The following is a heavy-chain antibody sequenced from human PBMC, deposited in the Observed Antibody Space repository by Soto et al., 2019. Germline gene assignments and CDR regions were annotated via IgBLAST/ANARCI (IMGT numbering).Heavy chain of an antibody. Sequence: GSLRLSCAASGFTVSSNYMSWVRQAPGKGLEWVSVIYSGGSTYYADSVKGRFTLSRHNSTNTLYLQMNSLRAEDTAVYYCARGSPDCSSTSCYLGYWYMDVWGKGTTVTVSS. CDR2: IYSGGST. CDR1: GFTVSSNY. J-gene: IGHJ6*03. V-gene: IGHV3-53*04. D-gene: IGHD2-2*01. CDR3: ARGSPDCSSTSCYLGYWYMDV.